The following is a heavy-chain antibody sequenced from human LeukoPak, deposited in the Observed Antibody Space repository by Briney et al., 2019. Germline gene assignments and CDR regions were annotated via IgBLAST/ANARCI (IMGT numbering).Heavy chain of an antibody. CDR2: INWNGGST. CDR3: ARVRQQLAAYYYYYYMDV. J-gene: IGHJ6*03. V-gene: IGHV3-20*04. D-gene: IGHD6-13*01. Sequence: GGSLRLSCAASGFTFDDYGMSWVRQAPGKGLEWVSGINWNGGSTGYADSVKGRFTISRDNAKNSLYLQMNSLRAEDTAVYYCARVRQQLAAYYYYYYMDVWGKGTTVTISS. CDR1: GFTFDDYG.